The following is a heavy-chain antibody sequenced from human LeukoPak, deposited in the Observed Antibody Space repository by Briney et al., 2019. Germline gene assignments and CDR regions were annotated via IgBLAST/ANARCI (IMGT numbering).Heavy chain of an antibody. V-gene: IGHV3-21*01. CDR1: GFTFSSYG. J-gene: IGHJ3*02. CDR2: ISSSSSYI. CDR3: AFSSGWHLGDI. D-gene: IGHD6-19*01. Sequence: GGSLRLSCAASGFTFSSYGMNWVRQAPGKGLEWVSSISSSSSYIYYADSVKGRFTISRDNAKSSLYLQMDSLRAEDTAVYYCAFSSGWHLGDIWGQGTMVTVSS.